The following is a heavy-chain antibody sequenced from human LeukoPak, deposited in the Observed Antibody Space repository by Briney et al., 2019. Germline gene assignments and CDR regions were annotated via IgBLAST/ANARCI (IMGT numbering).Heavy chain of an antibody. CDR2: INHSGRD. D-gene: IGHD3-3*01. CDR3: GRHMGVDFWSGYLYYMDV. J-gene: IGHJ6*03. V-gene: IGHV4-34*01. Sequence: PSETLSLTCAVYGGSFSGYYWSWLRQPPGKGLEWIGEINHSGRDKYYPSLKSRVIISVDTSKNQFSLKLSSVTAADTAVDYCGRHMGVDFWSGYLYYMDVWGKGTTVTVSS. CDR1: GGSFSGYY.